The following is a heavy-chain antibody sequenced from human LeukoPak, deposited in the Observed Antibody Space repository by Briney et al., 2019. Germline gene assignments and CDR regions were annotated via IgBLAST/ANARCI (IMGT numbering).Heavy chain of an antibody. Sequence: GGSLRLSCGASGFTFSTYPMHWVRQAPGKGLEWVAAISKEGSNKYYADSVKGRYTISRDSSKNTLYLEMNGLSGEDTAVYYCVRRGSDGGPYFFDYWGQGTLVTVSS. CDR1: GFTFSTYP. CDR2: ISKEGSNK. J-gene: IGHJ4*02. D-gene: IGHD3-3*01. CDR3: VRRGSDGGPYFFDY. V-gene: IGHV3-30*03.